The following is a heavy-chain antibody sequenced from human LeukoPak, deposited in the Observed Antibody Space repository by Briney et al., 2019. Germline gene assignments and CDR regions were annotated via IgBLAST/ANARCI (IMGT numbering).Heavy chain of an antibody. CDR1: GGSNSNYY. D-gene: IGHD3-10*01. Sequence: SETLSLTCTVSGGSNSNYYWTWIRQSPGKGLEWIGYIHSGGATNYNPSLKRRVTISLDTSTSQLSLKLSAVTAADSALYYCARSGSAYYYGLDVWGQGTPVTVSS. J-gene: IGHJ6*02. V-gene: IGHV4-59*01. CDR2: IHSGGAT. CDR3: ARSGSAYYYGLDV.